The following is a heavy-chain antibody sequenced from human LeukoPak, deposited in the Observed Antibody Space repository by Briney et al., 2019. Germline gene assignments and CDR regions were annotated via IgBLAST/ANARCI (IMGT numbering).Heavy chain of an antibody. D-gene: IGHD3-3*02. Sequence: GGSLRLSCAASGFTFSSYWMHWVRQAPGKGLVWVSRIDIDGSSTRYADSVKGRFTISRDNAKNTLYLQMNGLRAEDTAVYYCARPLASGPDFWGQGTLVSVSS. CDR2: IDIDGSST. CDR1: GFTFSSYW. V-gene: IGHV3-74*01. CDR3: ARPLASGPDF. J-gene: IGHJ4*02.